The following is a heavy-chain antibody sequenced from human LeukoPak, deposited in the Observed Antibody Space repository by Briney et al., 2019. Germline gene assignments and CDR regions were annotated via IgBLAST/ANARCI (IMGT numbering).Heavy chain of an antibody. Sequence: GVSLRLPCAASGFIFSTYAMTWVRQAPGKGLECVSSISDDGGASYYAASVKARFTISRDNSRKTLYLQMNSLRVEDTAVYYCAKDAPGVSGLDVWGQGTMVTVSS. V-gene: IGHV3-23*01. CDR2: ISDDGGAS. J-gene: IGHJ6*02. CDR1: GFIFSTYA. CDR3: AKDAPGVSGLDV.